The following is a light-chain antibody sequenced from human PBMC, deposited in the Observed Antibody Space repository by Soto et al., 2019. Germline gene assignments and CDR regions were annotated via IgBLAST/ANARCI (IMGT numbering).Light chain of an antibody. Sequence: VLTQPPSASGSPGQSVTISCTGTSSDVGGYNYVSWYQQHPGKAPKLVIYEVSKRPSGVPDRFSGSKSGNTASLTVSGLQAEDEADYYCSSFAGISTVFGTGTKVTVL. V-gene: IGLV2-8*01. CDR1: SSDVGGYNY. CDR3: SSFAGISTV. J-gene: IGLJ1*01. CDR2: EVS.